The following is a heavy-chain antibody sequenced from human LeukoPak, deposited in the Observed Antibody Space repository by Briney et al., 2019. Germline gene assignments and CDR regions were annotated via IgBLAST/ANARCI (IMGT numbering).Heavy chain of an antibody. V-gene: IGHV4-59*11. CDR3: TRERSTVTFDY. CDR1: GASISPHY. Sequence: SETLSLTCTVSGASISPHYWTWIRQAPGGGLEWIGYVYYNGLTSYNASLRSRLILSVDTARNQVSLKLTSVTAADTAVYYCTRERSTVTFDYWGQGTLVTVSS. D-gene: IGHD4-17*01. J-gene: IGHJ4*02. CDR2: VYYNGLT.